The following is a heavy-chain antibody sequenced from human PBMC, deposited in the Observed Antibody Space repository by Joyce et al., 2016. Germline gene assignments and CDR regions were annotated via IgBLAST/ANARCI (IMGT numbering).Heavy chain of an antibody. Sequence: EVQLVQSGAEVKKPGESLKISCKAAGYSFSTYWIGWLRQVPGKGLEWMGVIYPRDSNTRFNPSFEGQGTMSVDTSTNTAYLQWSSLRASDTAIYYCARRRDGPNWFDPWGQGTLVTVSS. CDR2: IYPRDSNT. CDR3: ARRRDGPNWFDP. CDR1: GYSFSTYW. D-gene: IGHD2-8*01. J-gene: IGHJ5*02. V-gene: IGHV5-51*01.